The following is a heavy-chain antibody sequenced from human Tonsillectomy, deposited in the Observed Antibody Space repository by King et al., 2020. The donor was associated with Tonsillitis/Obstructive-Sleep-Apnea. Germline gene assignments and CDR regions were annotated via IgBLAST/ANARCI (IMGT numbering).Heavy chain of an antibody. D-gene: IGHD2-2*01. CDR1: GGSFSGYY. CDR3: ARAGCVEHIVVVPAAPTGFDY. J-gene: IGHJ4*02. CDR2: INHSGST. Sequence: VQLQQWGAGLLKPSETLSLTCAVYGGSFSGYYWSWIRQPPGKGLEWIGEINHSGSTNYNPSLKSRVTISVDTSKNQFSLKLSSVTAADTAVYYCARAGCVEHIVVVPAAPTGFDYWGQGTLVTVSS. V-gene: IGHV4-34*01.